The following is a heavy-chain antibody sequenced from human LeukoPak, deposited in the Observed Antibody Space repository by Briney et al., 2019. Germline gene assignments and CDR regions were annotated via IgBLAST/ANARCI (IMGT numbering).Heavy chain of an antibody. CDR1: GGSISSHY. V-gene: IGHV4-59*11. D-gene: IGHD3-16*01. Sequence: SETLSLTCTVSGGSISSHYWSWIRQPPGKGLEWIGYIFYNGNSNYNPSLKSRVTMSVDTSRNQLSVRLSSITAADTAVYYCARGGLLGEFDYWGQGTLVTVSS. CDR3: ARGGLLGEFDY. CDR2: IFYNGNS. J-gene: IGHJ4*02.